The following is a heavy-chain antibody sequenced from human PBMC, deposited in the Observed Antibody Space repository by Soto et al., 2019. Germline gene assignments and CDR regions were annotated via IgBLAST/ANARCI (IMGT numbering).Heavy chain of an antibody. CDR2: ISYDGSNK. Sequence: GGSLRLSCAASGFTFSSYAMHWVRQAPGKGLEWVAVISYDGSNKYYADSVKGRFTISRDNSKNTLYLQMNSLRAEDTAVYYCARDDYYDSSGYPDYWGQGTLVTVSS. CDR1: GFTFSSYA. J-gene: IGHJ4*02. V-gene: IGHV3-30-3*01. D-gene: IGHD3-22*01. CDR3: ARDDYYDSSGYPDY.